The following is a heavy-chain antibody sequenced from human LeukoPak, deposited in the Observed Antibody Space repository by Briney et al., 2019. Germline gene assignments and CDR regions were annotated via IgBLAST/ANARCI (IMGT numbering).Heavy chain of an antibody. Sequence: ASVKVSGKASGYTFTSYGISWVRQAPGQGLEWMGWISAYNGNTNYAQKLQGRVTMTTDTSTSTAYMELRSLRSDDTAVYYCARNGGSGWNNNWFDPWGQGTLVTVSS. V-gene: IGHV1-18*01. CDR1: GYTFTSYG. J-gene: IGHJ5*02. CDR3: ARNGGSGWNNNWFDP. CDR2: ISAYNGNT. D-gene: IGHD6-19*01.